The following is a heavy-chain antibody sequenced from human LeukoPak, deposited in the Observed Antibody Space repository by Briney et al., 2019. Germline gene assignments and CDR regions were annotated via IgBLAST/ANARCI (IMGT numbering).Heavy chain of an antibody. CDR3: ARGYWSGYYFDN. CDR2: ISSSGSTI. V-gene: IGHV3-11*01. J-gene: IGHJ4*02. Sequence: GGSLRLSCAASGFTFSDYYMSWIRQAPGKGLEWVSYISSSGSTIYYADSVKGRFTISRDNAKNSLYLQMNSLKTEDTAVYYCARGYWSGYYFDNWGQGTLVTVSS. D-gene: IGHD3-3*01. CDR1: GFTFSDYY.